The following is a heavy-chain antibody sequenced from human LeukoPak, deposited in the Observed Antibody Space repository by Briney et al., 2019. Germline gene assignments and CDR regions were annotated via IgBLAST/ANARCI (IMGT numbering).Heavy chain of an antibody. CDR1: GGTFSSYA. V-gene: IGHV1-69*13. Sequence: ASVKVSRKASGGTFSSYAISWVRQAPGQGLEWMGGIIPIFGTANYAQKFQGRVTITADESTSTAYMELSSLRSEDTAVYYCARGLGYCSSTSCYSSFDYWGQGTLVTVSS. CDR3: ARGLGYCSSTSCYSSFDY. D-gene: IGHD2-2*02. J-gene: IGHJ4*02. CDR2: IIPIFGTA.